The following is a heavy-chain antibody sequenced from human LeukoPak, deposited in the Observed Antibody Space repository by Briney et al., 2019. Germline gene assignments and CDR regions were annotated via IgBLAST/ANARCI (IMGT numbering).Heavy chain of an antibody. CDR3: ARRQGYCSSTSCLTNWCDP. J-gene: IGHJ5*02. CDR2: IYYSGST. Sequence: SETLSLTCTVSGGSISSSSYYWGWIRQPPGKGLEWIGSIYYSGSTYYNPSLKSRVTISVDTSKNQFSLKRSAVTAADTAVYCCARRQGYCSSTSCLTNWCDPWGQGTLVTVSS. V-gene: IGHV4-39*01. CDR1: GGSISSSSYY. D-gene: IGHD2-2*01.